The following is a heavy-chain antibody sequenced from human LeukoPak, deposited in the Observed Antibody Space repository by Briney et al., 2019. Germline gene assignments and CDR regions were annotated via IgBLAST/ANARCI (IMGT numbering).Heavy chain of an antibody. D-gene: IGHD2-2*01. V-gene: IGHV4-59*01. J-gene: IGHJ5*02. CDR2: IYYSGST. Sequence: PSETLSLTCTVSGGSISSYCWSWIRQPPGKGLEWIGYIYYSGSTNYNPSLKSRVTISVDTSKNQFSLKLSSVTAADTAVYYCARRRGYCSSTSCYYWFDPWGQGTLVTVSS. CDR3: ARRRGYCSSTSCYYWFDP. CDR1: GGSISSYC.